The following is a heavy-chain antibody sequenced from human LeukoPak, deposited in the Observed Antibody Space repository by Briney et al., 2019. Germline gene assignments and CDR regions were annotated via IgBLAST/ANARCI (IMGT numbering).Heavy chain of an antibody. V-gene: IGHV3-23*01. Sequence: GGSLRLSCAASGFTFSSYAMSWVRQAPGKGLEWVSAILGSGGGTYYADSVKGRFTISRDNSKNTLYLQMNSLRAEDTAVYYCATTPGAYYYYHMDVWGQGTTVTVSS. CDR2: ILGSGGGT. CDR3: ATTPGAYYYYHMDV. D-gene: IGHD3-10*01. J-gene: IGHJ6*02. CDR1: GFTFSSYA.